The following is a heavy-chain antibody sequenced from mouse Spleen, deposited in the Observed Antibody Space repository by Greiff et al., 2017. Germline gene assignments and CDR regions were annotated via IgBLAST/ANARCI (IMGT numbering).Heavy chain of an antibody. CDR2: IYPRSGNT. D-gene: IGHD2-10*02. J-gene: IGHJ1*01. CDR3: ARGRYGNYVLYWYFDV. CDR1: GYTFTSYG. Sequence: QVQLQQSGAELARPGASVKLSCKASGYTFTSYGISWVKQRTGQGLEWIGEIYPRSGNTYYNEKFKGKATLTADKSSSTAYMELRSLTSEDSAVYFCARGRYGNYVLYWYFDVWGAGTTVTVSS. V-gene: IGHV1-81*01.